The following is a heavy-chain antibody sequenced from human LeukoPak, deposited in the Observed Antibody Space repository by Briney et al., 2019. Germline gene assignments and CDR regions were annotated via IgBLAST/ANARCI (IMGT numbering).Heavy chain of an antibody. Sequence: PSETLSLTCTVSGDSINRSDSYWGWIRQSPGKGLEWIGSIYYTGSTFDKPSLKSRVTISLDPSNNQFSLRVKSVTAADAALYFCARLRRANSGYGSVDFWGPGTPVTVSS. CDR3: ARLRRANSGYGSVDF. V-gene: IGHV4-39*01. CDR1: GDSINRSDSY. D-gene: IGHD5-12*01. J-gene: IGHJ4*02. CDR2: IYYTGST.